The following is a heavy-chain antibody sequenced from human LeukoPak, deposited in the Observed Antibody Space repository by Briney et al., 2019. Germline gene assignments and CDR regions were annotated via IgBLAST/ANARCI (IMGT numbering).Heavy chain of an antibody. V-gene: IGHV1-2*02. D-gene: IGHD6-19*01. Sequence: GASVKVSCKASGYTFTGYYMHWVRQAPGQGLEWMGWINPNSGGTNYAQKFQGRVTMTRDTSISTAYMELSRLRSDDTAVYYCARAVAGNFRPFDYWGQGTLVTVSS. CDR3: ARAVAGNFRPFDY. CDR1: GYTFTGYY. CDR2: INPNSGGT. J-gene: IGHJ4*02.